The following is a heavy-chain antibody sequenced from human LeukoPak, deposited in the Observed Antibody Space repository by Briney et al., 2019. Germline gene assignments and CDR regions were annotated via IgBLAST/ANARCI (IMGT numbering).Heavy chain of an antibody. J-gene: IGHJ5*02. Sequence: GGSLRLSCAASGFTFSSYGMHWVRQAPGKGLEWVAFIRYDGSNKYYADSVKGRFTTSRDNSKNTLYLQMNSLRAEDTAVYYCAKDPTAAYSSSSLNWFDPWGQGTLVTDSS. CDR3: AKDPTAAYSSSSLNWFDP. CDR1: GFTFSSYG. V-gene: IGHV3-30*02. CDR2: IRYDGSNK. D-gene: IGHD6-13*01.